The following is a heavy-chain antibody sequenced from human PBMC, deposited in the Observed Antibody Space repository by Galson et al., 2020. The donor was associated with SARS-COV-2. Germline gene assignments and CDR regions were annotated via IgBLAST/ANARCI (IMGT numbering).Heavy chain of an antibody. CDR3: ARKGFFGDYEDY. D-gene: IGHD4-17*01. CDR1: GITFSGSA. V-gene: IGHV3-73*01. J-gene: IGHJ4*02. CDR2: IRTAIDDDAT. Sequence: GESLKISCAASGITFSGSAMHWVRQAPGKGLEWLGRIRTAIDDDATEYTPAVKGRFFISRDYSRDTAYLQMNSLKAEDTAVYYCARKGFFGDYEDYWGQGTLVTVSS.